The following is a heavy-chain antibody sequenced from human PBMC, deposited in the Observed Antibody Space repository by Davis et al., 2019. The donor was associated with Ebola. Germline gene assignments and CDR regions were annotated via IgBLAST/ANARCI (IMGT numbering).Heavy chain of an antibody. CDR3: ARGTYYYASGSYYGRLDY. V-gene: IGHV4-38-2*02. CDR2: ISHGGSS. D-gene: IGHD3-10*01. Sequence: SETLSLTCTVSGSSINSNYYWGWIRQPPGKGLEWIGTISHGGSSYYSPSLKSRVTISLDTSKNQFSLKLSSVTAADTALYYWARGTYYYASGSYYGRLDYWGQGTLVTVSS. J-gene: IGHJ4*02. CDR1: GSSINSNYY.